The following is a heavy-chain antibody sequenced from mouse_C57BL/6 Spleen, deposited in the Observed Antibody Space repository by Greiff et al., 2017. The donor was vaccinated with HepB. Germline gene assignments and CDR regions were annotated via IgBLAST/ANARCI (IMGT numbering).Heavy chain of an antibody. CDR3: ARWAYSNYVYFDV. CDR1: GYSFTGYF. Sequence: EVQLQQSGPELVKPGDSVKISCKASGYSFTGYFMNWVMQSHGKSLEWIGRINPYNGDTFYNQKFKGKATLTVDKSSSTAHMELRSLTSEDSAVYYCARWAYSNYVYFDVWGTGTTVTVSS. J-gene: IGHJ1*03. V-gene: IGHV1-20*01. D-gene: IGHD2-5*01. CDR2: INPYNGDT.